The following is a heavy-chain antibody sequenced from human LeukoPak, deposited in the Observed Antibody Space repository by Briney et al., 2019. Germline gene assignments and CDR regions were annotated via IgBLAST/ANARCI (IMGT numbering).Heavy chain of an antibody. CDR2: ISAYNGNT. V-gene: IGHV1-18*01. Sequence: GASVKLSCKASGYIFTTYGISWVRQAPGQGLEWMGWISAYNGNTNYAQNIQGRVTMTTETSTSTAYMELRSLRSDDTAVYYCARGIYTGSPEPPFDYWGQGTLVTVSS. D-gene: IGHD1-14*01. CDR1: GYIFTTYG. CDR3: ARGIYTGSPEPPFDY. J-gene: IGHJ4*02.